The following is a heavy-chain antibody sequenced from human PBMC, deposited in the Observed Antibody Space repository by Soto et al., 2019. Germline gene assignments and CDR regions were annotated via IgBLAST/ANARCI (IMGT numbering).Heavy chain of an antibody. CDR1: GGTFSSYA. CDR3: ARDLGYALPDY. Sequence: SVKVSCKASGGTFSSYAISWVRQAPGQGLEWMGRIIPILGIANYAQKFQGRVTITRDTSASTAYMELSSLRSEDTAVYYCARDLGYALPDYWGQGTLVTVSS. V-gene: IGHV1-69*04. J-gene: IGHJ4*02. D-gene: IGHD2-15*01. CDR2: IIPILGIA.